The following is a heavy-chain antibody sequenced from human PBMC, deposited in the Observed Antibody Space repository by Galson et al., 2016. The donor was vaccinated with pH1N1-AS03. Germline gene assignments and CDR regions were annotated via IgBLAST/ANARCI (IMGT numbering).Heavy chain of an antibody. CDR3: ARDFYDSSGYFKAPFDY. CDR1: GFPFSGYS. Sequence: SLRLSCAASGFPFSGYSMNWVRQAPGKGLEWVSGINWLGGSTGYADSVKGRFTISRDNAKKSLYLQMNSLRVEDTVFYYCARDFYDSSGYFKAPFDYWGQGALVTVSS. J-gene: IGHJ4*02. D-gene: IGHD3-22*01. V-gene: IGHV3-20*04. CDR2: INWLGGST.